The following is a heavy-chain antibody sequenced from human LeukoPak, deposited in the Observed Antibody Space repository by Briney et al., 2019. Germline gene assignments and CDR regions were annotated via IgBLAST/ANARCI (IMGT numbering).Heavy chain of an antibody. CDR1: GFTFSNYA. CDR2: FSESGGNT. Sequence: GGSLRLSCAASGFTFSNYALSWVRQAPGKGLEWVSTFSESGGNTYYADSVKGRFTISRDNSKNTLYLQMNSLRAEDTAVYYCTTDGGDGYNYGSDYWGQGTLVTVSS. CDR3: TTDGGDGYNYGSDY. D-gene: IGHD5-24*01. V-gene: IGHV3-23*01. J-gene: IGHJ4*02.